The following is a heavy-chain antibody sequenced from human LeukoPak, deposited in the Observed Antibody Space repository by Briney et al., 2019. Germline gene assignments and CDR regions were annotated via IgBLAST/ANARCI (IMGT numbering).Heavy chain of an antibody. CDR3: AKALHEGRGAYPIYYFDY. D-gene: IGHD3-10*01. CDR1: GFTFSSYG. Sequence: PGGSLRLSCAASGFTFSSYGMHWVRQAPGKGLEWVAFIRYDGSNKYYADSVKGRFPITRDNSKNTLYLQMNSLRAEDTAVYYCAKALHEGRGAYPIYYFDYWGQGTLVTVSS. CDR2: IRYDGSNK. V-gene: IGHV3-30*02. J-gene: IGHJ4*02.